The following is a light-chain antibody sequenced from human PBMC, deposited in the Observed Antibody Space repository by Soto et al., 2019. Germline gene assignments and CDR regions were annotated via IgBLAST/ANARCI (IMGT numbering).Light chain of an antibody. J-gene: IGKJ1*01. CDR3: QQYSRSWT. V-gene: IGKV1-5*03. CDR2: KAS. Sequence: DIQMTQSPSTLSASVGDRVTNTCRASQSISTWLAWHQQKPGKAPKLLIYKASTLESGVPSRFSGSGSGTEFTLTITSLQPDDFATYYCQQYSRSWTFGQGTKVDIK. CDR1: QSISTW.